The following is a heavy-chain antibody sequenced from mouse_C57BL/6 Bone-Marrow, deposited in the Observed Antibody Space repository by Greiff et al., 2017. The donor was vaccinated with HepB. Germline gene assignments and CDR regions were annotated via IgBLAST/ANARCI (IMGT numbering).Heavy chain of an antibody. J-gene: IGHJ3*01. CDR2: IYPGSGST. CDR1: GYTFTSYW. D-gene: IGHD2-4*01. CDR3: ARFDYDGAWFAY. Sequence: QVQLKQPGAELVKPGASVQMSCKASGYTFTSYWITWVKQRPGQGLEWIGDIYPGSGSTNYNEKFKSKATLTVDTSSSTAYMQLSSLTSEDSAVYYCARFDYDGAWFAYWGQGTLVTVSA. V-gene: IGHV1-55*01.